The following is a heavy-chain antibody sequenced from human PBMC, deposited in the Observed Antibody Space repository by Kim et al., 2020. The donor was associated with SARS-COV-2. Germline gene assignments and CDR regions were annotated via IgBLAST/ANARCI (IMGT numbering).Heavy chain of an antibody. V-gene: IGHV1-3*01. J-gene: IGHJ4*02. Sequence: ASVKVSCKASGYTFTNYAIHWMRQAPGQRLEWMGWINSVSANTKYSQMCQGRVTITRDTSATTAHMELSNLSSEDTAMYYCARDHRSCSTTTCYGEAIDYWGQGTLVTVST. CDR1: GYTFTNYA. D-gene: IGHD2-2*01. CDR3: ARDHRSCSTTTCYGEAIDY. CDR2: INSVSANT.